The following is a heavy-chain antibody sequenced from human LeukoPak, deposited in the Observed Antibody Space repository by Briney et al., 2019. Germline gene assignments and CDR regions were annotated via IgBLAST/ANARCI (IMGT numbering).Heavy chain of an antibody. Sequence: PSETLSLTCTVSGGSISSSSYYWGWIRQPPGKGLEWLGSIYYSGSTYYNPSLKSRVTISVDTSKNQFSLKLNSVTAADTAVYYCARHGPGAAPPVGRVFDYWGQGTLVTVSS. CDR3: ARHGPGAAPPVGRVFDY. D-gene: IGHD6-6*01. CDR1: GGSISSSSYY. J-gene: IGHJ4*02. CDR2: IYYSGST. V-gene: IGHV4-39*01.